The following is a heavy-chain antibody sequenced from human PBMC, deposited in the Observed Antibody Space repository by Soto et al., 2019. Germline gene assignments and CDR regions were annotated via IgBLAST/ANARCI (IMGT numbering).Heavy chain of an antibody. V-gene: IGHV3-74*01. CDR1: GFSFSGYW. CDR2: IYGDGTGT. Sequence: EVQLVESGGGLVQPGGSLRLSCVASGFSFSGYWMHWVRQRPGKGLAWVSNIYGDGTGTYADSVKGRFPISRDDAKSTIYLQMNSLRAEDTALYYCARVKGGRGGKGDPLDFWGQGTLVTVSS. J-gene: IGHJ4*02. CDR3: ARVKGGRGGKGDPLDF. D-gene: IGHD2-15*01.